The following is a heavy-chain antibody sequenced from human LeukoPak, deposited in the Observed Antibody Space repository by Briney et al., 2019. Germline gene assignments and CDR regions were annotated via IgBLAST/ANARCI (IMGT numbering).Heavy chain of an antibody. CDR3: ARGPGIAVAALFDY. Sequence: ALVKVSCKASGGTFSSYAISWVRQAPGQGLEWMGGIIPIFGTANYAQKFQGRVTITADESTSTAYMELSSLRSEDTAVYYCARGPGIAVAALFDYWGQGTLVTVST. CDR1: GGTFSSYA. J-gene: IGHJ4*02. V-gene: IGHV1-69*13. D-gene: IGHD6-19*01. CDR2: IIPIFGTA.